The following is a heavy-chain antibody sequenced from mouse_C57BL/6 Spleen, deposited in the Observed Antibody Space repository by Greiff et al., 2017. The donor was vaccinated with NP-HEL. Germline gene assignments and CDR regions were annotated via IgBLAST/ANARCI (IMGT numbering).Heavy chain of an antibody. CDR3: AREEDYYGTRYFDV. CDR1: GYAFSSYW. J-gene: IGHJ1*03. V-gene: IGHV1-80*01. Sequence: QVHVKQSGAELVKPGASVKISCKASGYAFSSYWMNWVKQRPGKGLEWIGQIYPGDGDTNYNGKFKGKATLTADKSSSTAYMQLSSLTSEDSAVYFCAREEDYYGTRYFDVWGTGTTVTVSS. D-gene: IGHD1-1*01. CDR2: IYPGDGDT.